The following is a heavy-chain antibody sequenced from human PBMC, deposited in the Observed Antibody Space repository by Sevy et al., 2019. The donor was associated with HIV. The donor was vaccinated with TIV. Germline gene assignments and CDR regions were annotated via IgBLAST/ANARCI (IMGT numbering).Heavy chain of an antibody. J-gene: IGHJ6*02. CDR3: AISDFWSGLRGYYYYGLDV. V-gene: IGHV3-72*01. CDR1: GFTFSDHY. D-gene: IGHD3-3*01. Sequence: GGSLRLSCAASGFTFSDHYMDWVRQAPGKGLEWVGRTRNKANSYTSVYAASVKGRFTISRDDSTNSLYLQMNSLKTEDTAVYYRAISDFWSGLRGYYYYGLDVWGQGTTVTVSS. CDR2: TRNKANSYTS.